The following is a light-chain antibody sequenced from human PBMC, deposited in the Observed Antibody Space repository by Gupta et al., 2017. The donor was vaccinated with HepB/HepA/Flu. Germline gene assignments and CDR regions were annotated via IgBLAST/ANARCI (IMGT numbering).Light chain of an antibody. V-gene: IGKV3-20*01. CDR2: GAS. CDR1: QSVSNTY. CDR3: QQYDISTPMYT. Sequence: EIVLTQSPGTLPLSPGERATLPCRASQSVSNTYLAWYQQKPGQAPRLLIYGASSRATGIPDRFSGSGSGTDFILTISRLEPEDFAVYYCQQYDISTPMYTFGPGTKLEIK. J-gene: IGKJ2*01.